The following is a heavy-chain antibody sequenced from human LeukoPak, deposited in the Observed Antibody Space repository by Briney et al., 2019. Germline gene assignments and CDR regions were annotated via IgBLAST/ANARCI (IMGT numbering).Heavy chain of an antibody. D-gene: IGHD6-13*01. CDR3: ARGRAAAAGTRYYYYYYGMDV. Sequence: SETLSLTCAVYGGSFSGYYWSWIRQPPGKGLEWIGEINHSGSTNYNPSLKSRVTISVDTSKNQFSLKLSSVTAADTAVYYCARGRAAAAGTRYYYYYYGMDVWGQGTTVTVSS. CDR1: GGSFSGYY. V-gene: IGHV4-34*01. J-gene: IGHJ6*02. CDR2: INHSGST.